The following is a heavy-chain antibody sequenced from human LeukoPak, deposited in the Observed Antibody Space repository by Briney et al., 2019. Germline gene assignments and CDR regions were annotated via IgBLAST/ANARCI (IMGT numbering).Heavy chain of an antibody. Sequence: SETLSLTCIVFGGSISSYYWSWIRQPPGKGLEWIGYIYSSGSTDYNPSLKSRATISLDTSNHQFSLKLISVTAADTAVYYCARLVGIHLWSLYFDYWGQGSLVTVSS. J-gene: IGHJ4*02. CDR1: GGSISSYY. CDR2: IYSSGST. D-gene: IGHD5-18*01. V-gene: IGHV4-59*08. CDR3: ARLVGIHLWSLYFDY.